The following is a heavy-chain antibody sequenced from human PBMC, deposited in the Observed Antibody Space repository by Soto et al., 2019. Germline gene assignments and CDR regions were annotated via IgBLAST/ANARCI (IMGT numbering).Heavy chain of an antibody. J-gene: IGHJ4*02. Sequence: QVQLQQWGAGLLKPSETLSLTCAVYGGSFSTDYWSWIRQPPGKGLEWIGEINPSGATNYNPSLKSRVTISVATSKTQFSLKLSSVTAADTAVYYCARVLAARASRDFDYWGQGTLVTVSS. CDR2: INPSGAT. D-gene: IGHD6-6*01. V-gene: IGHV4-34*01. CDR1: GGSFSTDY. CDR3: ARVLAARASRDFDY.